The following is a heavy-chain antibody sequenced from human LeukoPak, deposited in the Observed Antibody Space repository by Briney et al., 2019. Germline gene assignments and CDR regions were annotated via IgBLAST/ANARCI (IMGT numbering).Heavy chain of an antibody. CDR1: GYTFTGYY. J-gene: IGHJ4*02. CDR3: ATEGITVASTGNY. CDR2: INPNSGGT. Sequence: ASVKVSCKASGYTFTGYYMHWVRQAPGQGLEWMGWINPNSGGTNYAQKFQGRVTMTRDTSISTAYMELSRLRSDDTAVYYCATEGITVASTGNYWGQGTLVTVSS. D-gene: IGHD6-19*01. V-gene: IGHV1-2*02.